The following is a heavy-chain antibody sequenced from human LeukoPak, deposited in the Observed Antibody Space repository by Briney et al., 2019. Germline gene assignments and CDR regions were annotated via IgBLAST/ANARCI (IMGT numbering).Heavy chain of an antibody. V-gene: IGHV3-23*01. CDR3: AKEPDPDIDY. CDR2: ISGGGGTT. Sequence: GGSLGLSCAASGFTFSNYAMSWVRQAPGKGLEWVSGISGGGGTTYYADSVKGRFTISRDNSKNTLYLQMNSLRAEDTAVYYCAKEPDPDIDYWGQGTLVTVSS. J-gene: IGHJ4*02. CDR1: GFTFSNYA.